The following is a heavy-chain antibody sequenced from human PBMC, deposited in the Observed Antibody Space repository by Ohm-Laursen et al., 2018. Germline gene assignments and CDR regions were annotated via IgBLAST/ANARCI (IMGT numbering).Heavy chain of an antibody. D-gene: IGHD2-2*01. V-gene: IGHV3-48*04. Sequence: SLRLSCAASGFPFSAYSMNWVRQAPGKGLEWVSYISSSGSTIYYADSVKGRFTISRDNAKNSLYLQMNSLRAEDTAVYYCARAPSFTVPPDYWGQGTLVTVSS. CDR2: ISSSGSTI. CDR3: ARAPSFTVPPDY. J-gene: IGHJ4*02. CDR1: GFPFSAYS.